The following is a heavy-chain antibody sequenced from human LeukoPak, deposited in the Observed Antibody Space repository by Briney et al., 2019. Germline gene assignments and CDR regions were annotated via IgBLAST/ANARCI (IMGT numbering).Heavy chain of an antibody. CDR1: GFTFSSYS. D-gene: IGHD2-2*01. V-gene: IGHV3-48*01. Sequence: GGSLRLSCAASGFTFSSYSMNWVRQAPGKGLEWVSYISSSSSTIYYADSVKGRFTISRDNAKNSLYLQMNSLRAEDTAVYYCARAGRRYQLLSSGGWFDPWGQGTLVTVSS. J-gene: IGHJ5*02. CDR2: ISSSSSTI. CDR3: ARAGRRYQLLSSGGWFDP.